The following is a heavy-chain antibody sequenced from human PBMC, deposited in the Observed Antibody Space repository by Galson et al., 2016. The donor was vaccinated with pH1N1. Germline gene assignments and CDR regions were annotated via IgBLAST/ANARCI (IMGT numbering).Heavy chain of an antibody. CDR2: IFPGDSDT. J-gene: IGHJ4*02. Sequence: QSGAEVKKPGESLKISCEASGCSFTSYWIGWVRQMPGKGLEWMGIIFPGDSDTRYSPSFQGQVTISADKSINTAYLQWTSLKASDTAMYFCARQPNTMTTIDFWGQGTLVTVSS. CDR3: ARQPNTMTTIDF. D-gene: IGHD3-3*01. CDR1: GCSFTSYW. V-gene: IGHV5-51*01.